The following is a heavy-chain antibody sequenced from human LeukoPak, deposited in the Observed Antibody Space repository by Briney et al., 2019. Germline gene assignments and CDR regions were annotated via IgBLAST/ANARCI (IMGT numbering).Heavy chain of an antibody. CDR1: GFTFSSYE. CDR2: IYSDNT. V-gene: IGHV3-53*01. J-gene: IGHJ4*02. D-gene: IGHD4/OR15-4a*01. Sequence: QPGGSLRLSCAASGFTFSSYEMNWVRQAPGKGLEWVSFIYSDNTHYSDSVKGRFTISRDNSKNTLYLQMNSLRAEDTAVYYCARRAGAYSHPYDYWGLGTLVTVSS. CDR3: ARRAGAYSHPYDY.